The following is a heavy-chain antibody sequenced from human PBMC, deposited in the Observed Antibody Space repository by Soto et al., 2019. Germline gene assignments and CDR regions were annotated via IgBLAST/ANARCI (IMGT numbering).Heavy chain of an antibody. D-gene: IGHD3-22*01. J-gene: IGHJ4*02. CDR3: AKDYSGARWLSY. CDR1: GFTFGSHC. CDR2: IKQDGIEK. V-gene: IGHV3-7*03. Sequence: PVGSLRLSCVASGFTFGSHCLTWVRQSAGKGPEWVANIKQDGIEKHHVDSVKDRFIISRDNAKNSLFLQMNSLRAEDTAVYYCAKDYSGARWLSYWGQGTLVTVSS.